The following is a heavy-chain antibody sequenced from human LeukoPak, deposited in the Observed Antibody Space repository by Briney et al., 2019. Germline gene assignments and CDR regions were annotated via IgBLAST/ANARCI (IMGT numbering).Heavy chain of an antibody. CDR2: INPSGGST. CDR1: GYTFTSYY. CDR3: ARDGTVTRHSQGMDV. Sequence: ASVKVSCKASGYTFTSYYIHWVRQAPGQGLEWMGIINPSGGSTSYAQKFQGRVTMTRDTSTSTVYMELSSLRSEDTAVYYCARDGTVTRHSQGMDVWGQGTTVTVSS. J-gene: IGHJ6*02. D-gene: IGHD4-17*01. V-gene: IGHV1-46*01.